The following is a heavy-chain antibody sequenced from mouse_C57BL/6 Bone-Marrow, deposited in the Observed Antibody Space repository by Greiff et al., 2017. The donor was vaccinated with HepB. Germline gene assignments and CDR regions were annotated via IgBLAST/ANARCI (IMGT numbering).Heavy chain of an antibody. Sequence: EVQLQQSGPELVKPGASVKISCKASGYSFTGYYMNWVKQSPEKSLEWIGEINPSTGGTTYNQKFKAKATLTVDKSSSTAYMQLKSLTSEDSAVYYCARAGADYSFWDEFAYWGQGTLVTVSA. J-gene: IGHJ3*01. CDR3: ARAGADYSFWDEFAY. CDR1: GYSFTGYY. D-gene: IGHD2-12*01. V-gene: IGHV1-42*01. CDR2: INPSTGGT.